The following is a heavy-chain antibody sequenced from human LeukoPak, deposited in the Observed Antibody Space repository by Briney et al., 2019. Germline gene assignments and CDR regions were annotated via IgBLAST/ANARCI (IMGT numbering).Heavy chain of an antibody. CDR2: INLNSGGT. V-gene: IGHV1-2*02. CDR1: GYTFTGDY. Sequence: ASVKVSCKASGYTFTGDYMHWVRQAPGQGLEWMGWINLNSGGTNYAQKFQGRVTMTRDTSISTAYMELSRLRSDDTAVYYCARARSDILTGHPFDYWGQGTLVTVSS. CDR3: ARARSDILTGHPFDY. J-gene: IGHJ4*02. D-gene: IGHD3-9*01.